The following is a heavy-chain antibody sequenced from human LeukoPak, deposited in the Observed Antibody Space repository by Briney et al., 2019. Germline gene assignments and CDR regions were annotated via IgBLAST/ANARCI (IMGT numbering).Heavy chain of an antibody. CDR3: ARGATSYDY. J-gene: IGHJ4*02. V-gene: IGHV3-7*04. Sequence: GGSLRLSCAASGFTFSSYWMHWVRQAPGKGLEWVANIKHDGSGKYNVDSVRGRFTISRDNAKNSLYLQMNSLRVEDTAVYYCARGATSYDYWGQGTLVTVSS. CDR1: GFTFSSYW. CDR2: IKHDGSGK.